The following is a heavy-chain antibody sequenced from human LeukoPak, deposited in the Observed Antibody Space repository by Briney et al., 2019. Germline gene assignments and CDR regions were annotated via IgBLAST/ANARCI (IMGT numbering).Heavy chain of an antibody. Sequence: GGCLRLSCAASGFTFSSYSMNWVRQAPGKGLEWVSSISSSSSYIYYADSVKGRFTISRDNAKDSLYLQMNSLRAEDTAVYYCARGASSSWGRWYAFDIWGQGTMVTVSS. V-gene: IGHV3-21*01. CDR1: GFTFSSYS. D-gene: IGHD6-13*01. J-gene: IGHJ3*02. CDR2: ISSSSSYI. CDR3: ARGASSSWGRWYAFDI.